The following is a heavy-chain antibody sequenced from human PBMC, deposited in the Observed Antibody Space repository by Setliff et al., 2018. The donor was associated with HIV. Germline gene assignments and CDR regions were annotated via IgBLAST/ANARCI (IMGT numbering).Heavy chain of an antibody. D-gene: IGHD3-16*01. Sequence: ASVKVSCKASGYTFTSYGISWVRQAPGQGLEWMGWISEYNGDTKYAQKLQGRVTMTKDTSTTTAYMELRNLRSNDSAVYYCARTVKTTLGDLLSPYYYYMDLWGKGTTVTVSS. V-gene: IGHV1-18*01. CDR2: ISEYNGDT. J-gene: IGHJ6*03. CDR3: ARTVKTTLGDLLSPYYYYMDL. CDR1: GYTFTSYG.